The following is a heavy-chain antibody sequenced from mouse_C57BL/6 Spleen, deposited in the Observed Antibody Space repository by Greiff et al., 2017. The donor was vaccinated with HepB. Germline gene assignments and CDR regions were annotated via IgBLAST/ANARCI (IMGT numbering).Heavy chain of an antibody. CDR3: ARSFITTVVATRWYFDV. CDR2: IDPNSGGT. Sequence: VKLQQPGAELVKPGASVKLSCKASGYTFTSYWMHWVKQRPGRGLEWIGRIDPNSGGTKYNEKFKSKATLTVDKPSSTAYMQLSSLTSEDSAVYYCARSFITTVVATRWYFDVWGTGTTVTVSS. D-gene: IGHD1-1*01. J-gene: IGHJ1*03. V-gene: IGHV1-72*01. CDR1: GYTFTSYW.